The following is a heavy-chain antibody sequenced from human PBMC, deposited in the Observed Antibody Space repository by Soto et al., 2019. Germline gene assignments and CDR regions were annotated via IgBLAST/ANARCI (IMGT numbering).Heavy chain of an antibody. CDR3: ARHITMVRGVITEEEYYFDY. Sequence: ASVKVSCKASGYTFTSYGISWVRQAPGQGLEWMGWISAYNGNTNYAQKLQGRVTMTTDTSTSTAYMELRSLRSDDTAVYYCARHITMVRGVITEEEYYFDYWGQGTLVTVSS. D-gene: IGHD3-10*01. J-gene: IGHJ4*02. CDR1: GYTFTSYG. CDR2: ISAYNGNT. V-gene: IGHV1-18*01.